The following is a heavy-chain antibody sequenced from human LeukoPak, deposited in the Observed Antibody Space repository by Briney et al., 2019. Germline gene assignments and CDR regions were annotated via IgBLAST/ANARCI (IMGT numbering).Heavy chain of an antibody. Sequence: SGTLSLTCTVSGGSISSYYWSWIRQPPGKGLEWIGYIYYSGSTNYNPSLKSRVTISVDTSKNQFSLKLSSVTAADTAVYYCARDRGYPSLFDYWGQGTLVTVSS. V-gene: IGHV4-59*01. D-gene: IGHD5-12*01. CDR3: ARDRGYPSLFDY. CDR1: GGSISSYY. J-gene: IGHJ4*02. CDR2: IYYSGST.